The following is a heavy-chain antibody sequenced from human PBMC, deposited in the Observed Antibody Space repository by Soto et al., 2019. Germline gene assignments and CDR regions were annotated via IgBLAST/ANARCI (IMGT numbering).Heavy chain of an antibody. J-gene: IGHJ6*03. CDR1: GGTFSSYT. D-gene: IGHD3-10*01. Sequence: ASVKVSCKASGGTFSSYTISWVRQAPGQGLEWMGRIIPILGIANYAQKFQGRVTITADKSTSTAYMELSSLRSEDTAVYYCARDPPSSGSYSYRGHYYYMDVWGKGTTVTVSS. CDR3: ARDPPSSGSYSYRGHYYYMDV. CDR2: IIPILGIA. V-gene: IGHV1-69*04.